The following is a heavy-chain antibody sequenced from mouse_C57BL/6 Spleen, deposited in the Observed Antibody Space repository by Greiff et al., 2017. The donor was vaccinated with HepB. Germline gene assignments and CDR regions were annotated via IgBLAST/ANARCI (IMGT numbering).Heavy chain of an antibody. V-gene: IGHV2-2*01. D-gene: IGHD3-2*02. CDR3: APQGFAY. CDR2: IWSGGST. CDR1: GFSLTSYG. J-gene: IGHJ3*01. Sequence: VQRVESGPGLVQPSQSLSITCTVSGFSLTSYGVHWVRQSPGKGLEWLGVIWSGGSTDYNAAFISRLSISKDNSKSQVFFKMNSLQADDTAIYYCAPQGFAYWGQGTLVTVSA.